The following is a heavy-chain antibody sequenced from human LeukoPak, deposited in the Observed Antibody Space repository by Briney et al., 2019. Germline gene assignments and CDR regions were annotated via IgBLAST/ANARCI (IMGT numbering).Heavy chain of an antibody. J-gene: IGHJ6*02. CDR1: GGSISSGDYY. D-gene: IGHD3-9*01. V-gene: IGHV4-61*08. CDR3: ARGSPFYDILTGSTYAMDV. Sequence: SQTPSLTCTVSGGSISSGDYYWSWIRQPPGKGLEWIGYIYYSGSTNYNPSLKSRVTISVDTSKNQFSLKLNSVTAADTAVYYCARGSPFYDILTGSTYAMDVWGQGTTVTVSS. CDR2: IYYSGST.